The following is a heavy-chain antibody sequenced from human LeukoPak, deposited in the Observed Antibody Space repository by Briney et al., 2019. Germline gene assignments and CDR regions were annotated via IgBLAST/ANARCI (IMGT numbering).Heavy chain of an antibody. CDR3: ARQIDCGDYHLDY. CDR2: IYYSGST. J-gene: IGHJ4*02. CDR1: GGSISSSSYY. D-gene: IGHD4-17*01. Sequence: SETLSLTCTVSGGSISSSSYYWGWIRQPPGKGLEWIGSIYYSGSTYYNPSLKSRVTISVDTSKNQFSLKLSSVTAADTAVYYCARQIDCGDYHLDYWGQGTLVTVSS. V-gene: IGHV4-39*01.